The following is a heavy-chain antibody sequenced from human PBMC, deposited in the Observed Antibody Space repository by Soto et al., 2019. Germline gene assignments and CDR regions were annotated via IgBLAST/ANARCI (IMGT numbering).Heavy chain of an antibody. D-gene: IGHD2-2*01. CDR1: GGSISSSSYY. CDR3: ARDIVVVPAAMGGYNWFDP. J-gene: IGHJ5*02. Sequence: SETLSLTCTVSGGSISSSSYYWGWIRQPPGKGLEWIGSIYYSGSTYYNPTLKSRVTISVDTSKNQFSLKLSSVTAADTAVYYCARDIVVVPAAMGGYNWFDPWGQGTLVT. V-gene: IGHV4-39*02. CDR2: IYYSGST.